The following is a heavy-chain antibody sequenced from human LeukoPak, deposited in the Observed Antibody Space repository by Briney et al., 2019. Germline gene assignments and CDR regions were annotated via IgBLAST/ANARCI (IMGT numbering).Heavy chain of an antibody. D-gene: IGHD1-20*01. Sequence: SETLSLTCTVTGGSIRSSSYHWGWIRQPPGKGLEWIGSIYYSGRTYYNPSLKSRVTISVDTSKNQFSLKLSSVTAADTAVYYCARDLDNWNGRFDPWGQGTLVTVSS. CDR2: IYYSGRT. V-gene: IGHV4-39*07. J-gene: IGHJ5*02. CDR3: ARDLDNWNGRFDP. CDR1: GGSIRSSSYH.